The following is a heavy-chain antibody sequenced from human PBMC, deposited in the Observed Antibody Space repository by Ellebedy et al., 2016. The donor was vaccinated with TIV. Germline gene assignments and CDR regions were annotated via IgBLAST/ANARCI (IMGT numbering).Heavy chain of an antibody. CDR1: GFTFSTYW. D-gene: IGHD3-9*01. CDR2: IKQDGSEK. CDR3: ARGGFSRLRYFDWLLSDDAFDI. Sequence: GGSLRLXXAASGFTFSTYWMSWVRQAPGKGLEWVANIKQDGSEKYYVDSVKGRFTISRDNAKNSLYLQMNNLRAEDTAVYYCARGGFSRLRYFDWLLSDDAFDIWGQGTMVTVSS. V-gene: IGHV3-7*01. J-gene: IGHJ3*02.